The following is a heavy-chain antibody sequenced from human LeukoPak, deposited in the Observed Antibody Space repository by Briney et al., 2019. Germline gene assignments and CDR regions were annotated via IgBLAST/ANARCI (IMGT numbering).Heavy chain of an antibody. CDR3: AKDLGYYDSSGYYWDYFDY. Sequence: GGSLRLSCAASGFTFSSYSMNWVRQAPGKGLEWVSSISSSSSYIYYADSVKGRFTISRDNSKNTLYLQMNSLRAEDTAVYYCAKDLGYYDSSGYYWDYFDYWGQGTLVTVSS. D-gene: IGHD3-22*01. V-gene: IGHV3-21*04. J-gene: IGHJ4*02. CDR1: GFTFSSYS. CDR2: ISSSSSYI.